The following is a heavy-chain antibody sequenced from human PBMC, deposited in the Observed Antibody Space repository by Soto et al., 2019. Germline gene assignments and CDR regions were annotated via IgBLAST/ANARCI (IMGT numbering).Heavy chain of an antibody. J-gene: IGHJ3*02. V-gene: IGHV3-64D*08. D-gene: IGHD4-17*01. Sequence: EVQLVESGGGLVQPGGSPRLSCSASGFTFSSYAMHWVRQAPGKGLEYVSAISSNGGSTYYADSVKGRFTISRDNSKNTLYLQMSSLRAEDTAVYYCVKDRGAGANDAFDIWGQGTMVTVSS. CDR3: VKDRGAGANDAFDI. CDR2: ISSNGGST. CDR1: GFTFSSYA.